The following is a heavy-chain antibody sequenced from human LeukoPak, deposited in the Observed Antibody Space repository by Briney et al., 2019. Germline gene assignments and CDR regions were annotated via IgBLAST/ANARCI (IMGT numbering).Heavy chain of an antibody. CDR2: INWNGGST. Sequence: GGPLRLSCAASGFTFDDYGMSWVRQAPGKGLEWVSGINWNGGSTGYADSVKGRFTISRDNSKNTLYLQMNSLRAEDTAVYYCAKAVAGYYYFDYWGQGTLVTVSS. J-gene: IGHJ4*02. CDR1: GFTFDDYG. V-gene: IGHV3-20*04. D-gene: IGHD6-19*01. CDR3: AKAVAGYYYFDY.